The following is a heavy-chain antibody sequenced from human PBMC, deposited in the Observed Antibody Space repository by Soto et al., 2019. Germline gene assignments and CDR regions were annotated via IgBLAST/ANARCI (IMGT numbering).Heavy chain of an antibody. J-gene: IGHJ5*02. CDR1: GGSFSGYY. V-gene: IGHV4-34*01. D-gene: IGHD2-15*01. CDR2: INHSGST. CDR3: ARGRIEPKRVVVAATRCWFDP. Sequence: NPSETLSLTCAVYGGSFSGYYWSWIRQPPGKGLERIGEINHSGSTNYNPSLKSRVTISVDTYKNQFSLKLSSVTAADTAVYYCARGRIEPKRVVVAATRCWFDPWGQGTLVTVSS.